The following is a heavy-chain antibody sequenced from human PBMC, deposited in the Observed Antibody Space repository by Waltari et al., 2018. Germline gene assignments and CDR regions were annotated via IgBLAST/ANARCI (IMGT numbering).Heavy chain of an antibody. CDR2: VHRSGRT. Sequence: QLQLQESGPGLVKPSGTLSLTCSVSGDSMSSTYWWNWVRQSPQKGLEWRGQVHRSGRTNYNPSFASRVTTSLDTSNNQFSLKVTSATAADTAVYYCARDRGRGLYLDTWGPGTLVTVSP. CDR3: ARDRGRGLYLDT. CDR1: GDSMSSTYW. J-gene: IGHJ5*02. D-gene: IGHD2-15*01. V-gene: IGHV4-4*02.